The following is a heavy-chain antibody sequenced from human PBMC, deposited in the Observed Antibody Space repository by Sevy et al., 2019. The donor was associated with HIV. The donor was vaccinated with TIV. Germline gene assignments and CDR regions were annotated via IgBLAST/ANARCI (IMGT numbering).Heavy chain of an antibody. J-gene: IGHJ4*02. CDR1: GFTFSSYA. V-gene: IGHV3-23*01. CDR3: AKILYYYDSSGYYTDY. D-gene: IGHD3-22*01. CDR2: ISGSGGST. Sequence: GGSLRLSCAASGFTFSSYAMSWVRQAPGKGLEWVSAISGSGGSTYYADSVKGRFTISRDNSKNTLYLQMNSLRADDTAVYYCAKILYYYDSSGYYTDYWGQGTLVTVSS.